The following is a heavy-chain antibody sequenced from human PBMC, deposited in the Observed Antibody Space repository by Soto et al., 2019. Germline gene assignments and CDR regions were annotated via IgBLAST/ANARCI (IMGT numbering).Heavy chain of an antibody. CDR1: GGSISSGGYY. Sequence: NPSETLSLTCTVSGGSISSGGYYWSWIRQHPGKGLEWIGYIYYSGSTYYNPSLKSRVTISVDTSKNQFSLKLSSVTAADTAVYYCARGYCSGGSCYHLQYWGQGTLVTVSS. CDR2: IYYSGST. V-gene: IGHV4-31*03. CDR3: ARGYCSGGSCYHLQY. D-gene: IGHD2-15*01. J-gene: IGHJ4*02.